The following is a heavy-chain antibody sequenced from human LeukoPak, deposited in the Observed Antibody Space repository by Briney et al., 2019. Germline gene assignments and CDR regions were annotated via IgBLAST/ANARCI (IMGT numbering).Heavy chain of an antibody. CDR3: ARSQGGYGYSYGYYSP. Sequence: GGSLRLSCAASGFTFSSYSMNWVRQAPGKGLEWVSYISSSSSTIYYADSVKGRFTISRDNAKNSLYLQMNSLRAEDTAVYYCARSQGGYGYSYGYYSPWGQGTLVTVSS. CDR2: ISSSSSTI. CDR1: GFTFSSYS. J-gene: IGHJ5*02. D-gene: IGHD5-18*01. V-gene: IGHV3-48*01.